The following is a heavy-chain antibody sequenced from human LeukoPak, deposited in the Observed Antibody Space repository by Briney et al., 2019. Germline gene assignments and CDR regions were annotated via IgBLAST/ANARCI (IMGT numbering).Heavy chain of an antibody. Sequence: ASVKASCKASGYSFADYYMHWVRQAPGQGLEWMGWIKPNSGGTRSAQKFQGRVTMTRDTSISTAYMELSSLRYDDTSVYYCARRLDYYDTSGYHTLDYWGQGTLVTVSS. CDR2: IKPNSGGT. J-gene: IGHJ4*02. D-gene: IGHD3-22*01. CDR1: GYSFADYY. V-gene: IGHV1-2*02. CDR3: ARRLDYYDTSGYHTLDY.